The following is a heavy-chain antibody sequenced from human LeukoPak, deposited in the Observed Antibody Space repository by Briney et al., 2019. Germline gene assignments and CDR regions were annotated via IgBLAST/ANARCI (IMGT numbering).Heavy chain of an antibody. D-gene: IGHD1/OR15-1a*01. CDR2: IYYSGST. V-gene: IGHV4-39*07. CDR3: ARDPVEQTDY. CDR1: GGSISSSSYY. Sequence: SETLSLTCTVSGGSISSSSYYWGWIRQPPGKGLEWIGSIYYSGSTYYNPSLKSRVTISVDTSKNQFSLKLSSVTAADTAVYYCARDPVEQTDYWGQGTLVTVSS. J-gene: IGHJ4*02.